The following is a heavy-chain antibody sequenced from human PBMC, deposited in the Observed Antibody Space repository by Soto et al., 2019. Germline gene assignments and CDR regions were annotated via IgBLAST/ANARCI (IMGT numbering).Heavy chain of an antibody. CDR2: INHSGST. V-gene: IGHV4-34*01. J-gene: IGHJ4*02. CDR1: GGSFSGYY. D-gene: IGHD3-3*01. Sequence: SETLSLTCAVYGGSFSGYYWSWIRQPPGKGLEWIGEINHSGSTNYNPSLKSRVTISVDTSKNQFSLKLSSVTAADTAVYYCARAGGWSGYSKGFDYWGQGTLVTVSS. CDR3: ARAGGWSGYSKGFDY.